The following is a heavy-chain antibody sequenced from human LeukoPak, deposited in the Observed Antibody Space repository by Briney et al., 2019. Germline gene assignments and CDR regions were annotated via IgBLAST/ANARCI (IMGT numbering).Heavy chain of an antibody. CDR2: IWYDRSNK. V-gene: IGHV3-33*08. D-gene: IGHD3-22*01. CDR1: GFTFSSYG. Sequence: GSLRLSCAASGFTFSSYGMHWVRQAPGKGLEWVAVIWYDRSNKYYADSVKGRFTISRDNSKNTLYLQMNSLRAEDTAVYYCASDYYDSSGPAEDAFDIWGQGTMVTVSS. J-gene: IGHJ3*02. CDR3: ASDYYDSSGPAEDAFDI.